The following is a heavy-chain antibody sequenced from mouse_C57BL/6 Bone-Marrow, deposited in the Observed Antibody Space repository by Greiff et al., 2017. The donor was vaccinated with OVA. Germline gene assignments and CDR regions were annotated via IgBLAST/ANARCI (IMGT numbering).Heavy chain of an antibody. CDR1: GYTFTSYW. D-gene: IGHD3-3*01. CDR2: IYPGSGST. V-gene: IGHV1-55*01. Sequence: VQLQQPGAELVKPGASVKMSCKASGYTFTSYWITWVKQRPGQGLEWIGDIYPGSGSTNYNEKFKSKATLTVDTSSSTAYMQLSSLTSEYSAVYYCARSGTETYYSIDYWGQGTSVTVSS. CDR3: ARSGTETYYSIDY. J-gene: IGHJ4*01.